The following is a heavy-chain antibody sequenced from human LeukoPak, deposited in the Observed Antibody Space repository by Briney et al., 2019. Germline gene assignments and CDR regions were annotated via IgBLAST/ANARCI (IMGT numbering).Heavy chain of an antibody. Sequence: PSETLSLTCTVSGGSISSYYWSWIRQPAGKGLEWIGRIYTSGSTNYNPSLKSRVTMSVDTSKNQFSLKLSYVTAADTAVYYCARVLGDDYGSGSLWAPFDYWGQGTLVTVSS. CDR2: IYTSGST. CDR3: ARVLGDDYGSGSLWAPFDY. J-gene: IGHJ4*02. V-gene: IGHV4-4*07. CDR1: GGSISSYY. D-gene: IGHD3-10*01.